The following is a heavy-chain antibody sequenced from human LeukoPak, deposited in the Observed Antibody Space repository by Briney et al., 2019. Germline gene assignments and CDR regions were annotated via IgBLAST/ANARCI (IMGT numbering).Heavy chain of an antibody. CDR1: GFTFSSYE. J-gene: IGHJ3*02. V-gene: IGHV3-48*03. CDR2: ISSSGSTI. Sequence: PGGSLRLSCAASGFTFSSYEMNWVRQAPGKGLEWVSYISSSGSTIYYADSVKGRFTISRDNAKNSLYLQMSSLRAGDTAVYYCAKDHYVSGRYDAFDIWGQGTMVTVSS. D-gene: IGHD3-10*01. CDR3: AKDHYVSGRYDAFDI.